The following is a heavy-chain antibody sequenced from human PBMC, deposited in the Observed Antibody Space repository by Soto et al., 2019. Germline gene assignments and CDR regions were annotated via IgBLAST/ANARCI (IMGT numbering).Heavy chain of an antibody. J-gene: IGHJ6*02. D-gene: IGHD3-22*01. CDR3: ARTAGLEDYYYYGMDV. CDR2: IIPIFGTA. Sequence: SVKVSCKASGGTFSSYAISWVRQAPGQGLEWMGGIIPIFGTANYAQKFQGRVTITADESTSTAYMELSSLRSEDTAVYYCARTAGLEDYYYYGMDVWGQGTTVPVSS. V-gene: IGHV1-69*13. CDR1: GGTFSSYA.